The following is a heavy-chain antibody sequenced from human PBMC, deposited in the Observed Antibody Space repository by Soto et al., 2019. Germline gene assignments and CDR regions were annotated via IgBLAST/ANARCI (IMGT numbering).Heavy chain of an antibody. V-gene: IGHV3-23*01. J-gene: IGHJ5*02. CDR1: GFTFSSYA. CDR2: ISGSGGST. Sequence: LRLSCAASGFTFSSYAMSWVRQAPGKGLEWVSAISGSGGSTYYADSVKGRFTISRDNSKNTLYLQMNSLRAEDTAVYYCAKPNYDFWSGYYSWFDPWGQGTLVTVSS. D-gene: IGHD3-3*01. CDR3: AKPNYDFWSGYYSWFDP.